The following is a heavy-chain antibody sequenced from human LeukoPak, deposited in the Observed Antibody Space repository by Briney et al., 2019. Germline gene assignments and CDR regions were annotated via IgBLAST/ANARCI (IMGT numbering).Heavy chain of an antibody. Sequence: GGSLRLSCAASGFIFSSYAMSWVRQAPGKGLEWVSAIIGSGGSTYYADSVKGRFTISRDNSKNTLYLQMNSLRAEDTAVYYCAKDLVRYCSGGSCYYWGQGTLVTVSS. V-gene: IGHV3-23*01. D-gene: IGHD2-15*01. CDR3: AKDLVRYCSGGSCYY. J-gene: IGHJ4*02. CDR2: IIGSGGST. CDR1: GFIFSSYA.